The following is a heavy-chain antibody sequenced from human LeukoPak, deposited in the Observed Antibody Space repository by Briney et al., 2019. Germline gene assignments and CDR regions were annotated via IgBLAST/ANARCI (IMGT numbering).Heavy chain of an antibody. J-gene: IGHJ4*02. D-gene: IGHD6-19*01. CDR2: ISGSGGRT. Sequence: GGSLRLSCAASGFTFSTYAMTWVRQAPGKGLEWVSAISGSGGRTYYADSVKGRFTISRDNSKNTLYLQMGSLGAEDMAVYYCARGGDSSGWYYQYSFDYWGQGTLVTVSS. CDR3: ARGGDSSGWYYQYSFDY. V-gene: IGHV3-23*01. CDR1: GFTFSTYA.